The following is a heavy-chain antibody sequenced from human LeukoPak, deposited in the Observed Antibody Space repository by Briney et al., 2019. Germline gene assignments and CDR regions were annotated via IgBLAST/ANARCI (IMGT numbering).Heavy chain of an antibody. V-gene: IGHV3-23*01. CDR3: AKEDLVVVAAAGNGFDI. CDR1: GFTFRNYA. CDR2: FSGSGGNT. Sequence: GGSLRLSCAAAGFTFRNYAMSWVRQAPGRRLEWVSSFSGSGGNTYYADSVKGRFSISRDNSKNTLSLQMNSLRAEDTAIYYWAKEDLVVVAAAGNGFDIWGQGTMVTVSS. J-gene: IGHJ3*02. D-gene: IGHD2-15*01.